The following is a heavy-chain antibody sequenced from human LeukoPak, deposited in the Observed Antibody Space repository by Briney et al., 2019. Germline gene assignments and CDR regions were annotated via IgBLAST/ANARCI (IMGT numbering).Heavy chain of an antibody. CDR1: GFTFSSYA. CDR2: ISYDGSNK. D-gene: IGHD2-2*01. J-gene: IGHJ6*03. CDR3: ARDVLHCSSTSCYYYYYYYYMDV. V-gene: IGHV3-30-3*01. Sequence: GGSLRLSCAASGFTFSSYAMHWVRQAPGKGLEWVAVISYDGSNKYYADSVKGRFTISRDNSKNTLYLQMNSLRAEDTAVYYCARDVLHCSSTSCYYYYYYYYMDVWAKGPRSPSP.